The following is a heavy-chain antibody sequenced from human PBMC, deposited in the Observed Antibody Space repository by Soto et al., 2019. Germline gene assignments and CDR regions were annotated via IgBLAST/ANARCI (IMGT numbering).Heavy chain of an antibody. V-gene: IGHV1-69*12. CDR2: IIPIFGTA. J-gene: IGHJ4*02. CDR1: GGTFSSYA. D-gene: IGHD3-9*01. Sequence: QVQLVQSGAEVKKPGSSVKVSCKASGGTFSSYAISWVRQAPGQGLEWMGGIIPIFGTANYAQKFQGRVTITADESTSTAYMERSSLRSEDTAVYYCASQYYDISASGGYFDYWGQGTLVTVSS. CDR3: ASQYYDISASGGYFDY.